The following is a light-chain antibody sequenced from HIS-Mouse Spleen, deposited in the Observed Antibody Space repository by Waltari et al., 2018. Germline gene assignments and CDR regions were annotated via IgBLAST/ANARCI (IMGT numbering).Light chain of an antibody. CDR2: DVS. CDR1: SSDVGGYNY. CDR3: CSYAGSYSYV. J-gene: IGLJ1*01. V-gene: IGLV2-11*01. Sequence: QSALTQPRSVSGSPGQSVTISCTGTSSDVGGYNYVSWYQQHPGKAPKLMIYDVSKRPSGVPDRVAGSKSGNTASLTISVLQAEDEADYYCCSYAGSYSYVFGTGTKVTVL.